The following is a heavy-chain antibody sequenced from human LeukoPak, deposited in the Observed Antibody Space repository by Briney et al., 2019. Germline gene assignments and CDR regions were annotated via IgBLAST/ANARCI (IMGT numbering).Heavy chain of an antibody. V-gene: IGHV1-8*03. D-gene: IGHD3-10*01. CDR2: INPNSANT. CDR1: GYTFTGYY. J-gene: IGHJ4*02. CDR3: ARGPITTWFGELLSPLDY. Sequence: ASVKVSCKASGYTFTGYYMHWVRQAPGQGLEWMGRINPNSANTGYAQKFQGRVTITRNTSISTAYMELSSLRSEDTAVYYCARGPITTWFGELLSPLDYWGQGTLVTVSS.